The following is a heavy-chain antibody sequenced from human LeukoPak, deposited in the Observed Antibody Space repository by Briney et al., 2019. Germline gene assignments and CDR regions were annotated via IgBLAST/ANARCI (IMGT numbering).Heavy chain of an antibody. CDR3: ARGREYSSGWDDY. CDR1: GYTFINYG. Sequence: ASVKVSCKASGYTFINYGISWVRQAPGQGLEWMGWISANSGNTKFAQKVQGRITMTTDTSTSTAYMELRSLRSDDTAVYYCARGREYSSGWDDYWGQGTLVTVSS. V-gene: IGHV1-18*01. J-gene: IGHJ4*02. D-gene: IGHD6-19*01. CDR2: ISANSGNT.